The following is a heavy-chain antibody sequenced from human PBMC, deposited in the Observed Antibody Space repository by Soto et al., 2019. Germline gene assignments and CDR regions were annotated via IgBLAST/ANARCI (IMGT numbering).Heavy chain of an antibody. D-gene: IGHD2-2*02. Sequence: RLSCTASGFTFSKFWMSWVRQAPGKGLEWVANIKYDGSQSYYVDSVKGRFTISRDNTKNALYLQVNSLRVDDTAVYYCARFLLYSASGRGWFDPRGQGTLVTVSS. CDR1: GFTFSKFW. V-gene: IGHV3-7*03. CDR3: ARFLLYSASGRGWFDP. CDR2: IKYDGSQS. J-gene: IGHJ5*02.